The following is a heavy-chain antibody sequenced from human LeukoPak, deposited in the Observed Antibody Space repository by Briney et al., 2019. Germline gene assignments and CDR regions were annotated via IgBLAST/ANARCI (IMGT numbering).Heavy chain of an antibody. CDR2: VYHTGSTGST. Sequence: SETLSLSCNVSGGSLSRYYWSWIRQPPGNGLEWIGYVYHTGSTGSTNYNPSLKSRATISIDTAKNQFSLKVNSVTAADTAVYFCARHPAIQLWIDNWGQGTLVTVSS. CDR3: ARHPAIQLWIDN. D-gene: IGHD5-18*01. V-gene: IGHV4-59*08. J-gene: IGHJ4*02. CDR1: GGSLSRYY.